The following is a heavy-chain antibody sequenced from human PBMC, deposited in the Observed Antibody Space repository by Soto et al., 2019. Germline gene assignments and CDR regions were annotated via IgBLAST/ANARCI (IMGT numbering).Heavy chain of an antibody. V-gene: IGHV4-31*03. CDR2: IYYSGST. J-gene: IGHJ6*03. CDR1: GVSISSGGYY. CDR3: ARGLNSKRYYYYYYMDV. Sequence: SETLSLTCTVSGVSISSGGYYWSWIRQHPGKGLEWIGYIYYSGSTYYNPSLKSRVTISVDTSKNQFSLKLSSVTAADTAVYYCARGLNSKRYYYYYYMDVWGKGTTVTVSS. D-gene: IGHD3-22*01.